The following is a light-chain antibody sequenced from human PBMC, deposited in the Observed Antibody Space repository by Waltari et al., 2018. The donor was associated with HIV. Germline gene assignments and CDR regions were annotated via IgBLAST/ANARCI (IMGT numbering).Light chain of an antibody. CDR1: SSDIGAYDS. CDR2: EVT. Sequence: QSALTQPPSASGSLGQSVTISCIGSSSDIGAYDSVSWFQQLPHTAPTLLLYEVTKRPSGVPDRVSGSRSGNTAFLTVSGLQPNDTAAYFCSSYGDNNWVLFGGGTNLTVL. J-gene: IGLJ2*01. CDR3: SSYGDNNWVL. V-gene: IGLV2-8*01.